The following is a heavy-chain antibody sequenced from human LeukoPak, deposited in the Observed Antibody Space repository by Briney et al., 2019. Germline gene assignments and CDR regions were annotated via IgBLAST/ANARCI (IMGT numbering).Heavy chain of an antibody. Sequence: SVKVSCKASGGTFSSYAISWVRQAPGQGLEWMGRIIPIFGTANYAQKFQGRVTITTDESTSTAYMELSSLRSEDTAVYYCARSRGYSYGYPDYWGQGTLVTVSS. V-gene: IGHV1-69*05. CDR1: GGTFSSYA. D-gene: IGHD5-18*01. CDR3: ARSRGYSYGYPDY. CDR2: IIPIFGTA. J-gene: IGHJ4*02.